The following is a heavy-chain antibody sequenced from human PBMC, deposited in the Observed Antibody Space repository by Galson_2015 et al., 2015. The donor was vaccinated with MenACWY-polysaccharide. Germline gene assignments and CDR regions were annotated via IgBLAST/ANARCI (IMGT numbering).Heavy chain of an antibody. CDR3: TRDFPGYSSSWVSYYYYGMDV. D-gene: IGHD6-6*01. CDR2: IRSKAYGGTT. Sequence: SLRLSCAASGFTFGDYAMSWFRQAPGKGLEWVGFIRSKAYGGTTEYAASVKGRFTISRDDSKSIAYLQMNSLKTVDTAVYYCTRDFPGYSSSWVSYYYYGMDVWGQGTTVTVSS. CDR1: GFTFGDYA. V-gene: IGHV3-49*03. J-gene: IGHJ6*02.